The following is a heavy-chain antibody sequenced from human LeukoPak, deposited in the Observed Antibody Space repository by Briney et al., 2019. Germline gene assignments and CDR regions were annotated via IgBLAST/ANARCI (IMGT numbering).Heavy chain of an antibody. J-gene: IGHJ4*02. CDR1: GFTFSSYS. CDR3: ARGAFGVQ. CDR2: ISSSSYI. D-gene: IGHD3-16*01. V-gene: IGHV3-21*01. Sequence: GGSLRLSCAASGFTFSSYSMNWVRQAPGKGLEWVSFISSSSYIYYADSVKGRFTISRDNAKNSLYLQMNSLRAEDTAVYYCARGAFGVQWGQGTMVTVSS.